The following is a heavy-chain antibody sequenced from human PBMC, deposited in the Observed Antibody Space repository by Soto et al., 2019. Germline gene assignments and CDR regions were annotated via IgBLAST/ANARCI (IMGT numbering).Heavy chain of an antibody. CDR1: GGTFSSYS. CDR3: ARAPNILTVKYYFDY. Sequence: GASVKVSCKASGGTFSSYSINWVRQAPGQGLEWMGGIIPIFGTASNAQKFQGRVTITADESATTVYMELSSLRSEDTAVYYCARAPNILTVKYYFDYWGQGTLVTVSS. CDR2: IIPIFGTA. V-gene: IGHV1-69*13. J-gene: IGHJ4*02. D-gene: IGHD3-9*01.